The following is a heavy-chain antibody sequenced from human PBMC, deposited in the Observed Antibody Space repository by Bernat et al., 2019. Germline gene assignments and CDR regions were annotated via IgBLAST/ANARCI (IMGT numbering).Heavy chain of an antibody. CDR3: AGGKGVVTAI. J-gene: IGHJ4*02. Sequence: QVQLQQWGAGLLKPSETLSLTCAVYGGSFSGYYWTWIRQPPGKGLEWIGEINHSGSTNYNPSLKSRVTISVDTSKNQFSLKLSSVTAADTAVYYWAGGKGVVTAIWGQGTLVTVSS. CDR1: GGSFSGYY. D-gene: IGHD2-21*02. CDR2: INHSGST. V-gene: IGHV4-34*01.